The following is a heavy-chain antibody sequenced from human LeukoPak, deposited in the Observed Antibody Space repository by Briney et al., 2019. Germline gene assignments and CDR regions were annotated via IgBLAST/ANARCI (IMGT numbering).Heavy chain of an antibody. CDR3: ARDLFMEAVIAYGMDV. Sequence: SQTLSLTCAISGDSVSSNSAAWNWIRQSPSRGLEWLVRTYYRSNWYNDYAVSVKSRITINPDTSKKQFSLQLNSVTTEDTAVYYCARDLFMEAVIAYGMDVWGQGTTVTVSS. D-gene: IGHD3-3*01. J-gene: IGHJ6*02. CDR2: TYYRSNWYN. CDR1: GDSVSSNSAA. V-gene: IGHV6-1*01.